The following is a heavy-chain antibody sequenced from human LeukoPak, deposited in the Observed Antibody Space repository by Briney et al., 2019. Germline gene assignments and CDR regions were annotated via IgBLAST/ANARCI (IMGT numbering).Heavy chain of an antibody. Sequence: GGSLRLSCAASGFIFDEYGMSWVRQAPGKGLEWVAGISLNGGATGYADSVKGRFTISRDNAKNSLYLQMNSLRAEDTALYYCVRSITMFQYWGQGTLVTVSS. CDR2: ISLNGGAT. CDR1: GFIFDEYG. V-gene: IGHV3-20*04. D-gene: IGHD3-10*02. CDR3: VRSITMFQY. J-gene: IGHJ4*02.